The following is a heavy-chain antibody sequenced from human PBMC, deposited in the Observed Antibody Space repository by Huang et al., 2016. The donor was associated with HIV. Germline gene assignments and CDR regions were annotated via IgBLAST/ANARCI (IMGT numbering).Heavy chain of an antibody. CDR1: GFTFSNYG. D-gene: IGHD5-12*01. J-gene: IGHJ4*02. V-gene: IGHV3-30*18. Sequence: QVQLVESGGGVVQPGRSLRLSCAASGFTFSNYGVHWVRQAPGKGLGWLATISYDGSYQYYADAVKGRFTISIDDSQNTLYLQMSSLRAEDTAVYFCAKDREDSAYQLDYWGQGTRVTVSS. CDR3: AKDREDSAYQLDY. CDR2: ISYDGSYQ.